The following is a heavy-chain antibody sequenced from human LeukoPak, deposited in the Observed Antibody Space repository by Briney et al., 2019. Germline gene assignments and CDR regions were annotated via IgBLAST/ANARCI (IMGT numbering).Heavy chain of an antibody. Sequence: PSETLSPTCTVSGGSVGSGTYYWSWIRQSPGKGLEWIGNVYYSGSAYYNPSLKSRVTISVDTSKNQFSLKLSSVTAADTAVYYCASLPMVRDNYFDYWGQGTLVTVSS. J-gene: IGHJ4*02. CDR2: VYYSGSA. CDR1: GGSVGSGTYY. D-gene: IGHD3-10*01. V-gene: IGHV4-39*07. CDR3: ASLPMVRDNYFDY.